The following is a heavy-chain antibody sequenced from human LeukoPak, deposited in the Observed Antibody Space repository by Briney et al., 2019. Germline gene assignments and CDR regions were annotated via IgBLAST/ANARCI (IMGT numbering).Heavy chain of an antibody. CDR2: IYIGGST. V-gene: IGHV3-53*01. D-gene: IGHD6-13*01. CDR1: GFTVSASS. CDR3: ARGLAQAGILGVFDY. J-gene: IGHJ4*02. Sequence: GGSLRLSCAASGFTVSASSMSWARQAPGKGLEWVSVIYIGGSTSYGDSVKGRFTISRDNSRNTLYLQMNSLRAEDTAVYYCARGLAQAGILGVFDYWGQGALVTVSS.